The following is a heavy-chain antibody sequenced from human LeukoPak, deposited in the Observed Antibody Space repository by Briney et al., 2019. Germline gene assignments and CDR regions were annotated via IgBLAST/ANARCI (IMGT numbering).Heavy chain of an antibody. CDR3: ARGVPYYYDSSGYYYVAWFDY. CDR1: GYSFTSYW. CDR2: IYPGDSDT. J-gene: IGHJ4*02. V-gene: IGHV5-51*01. Sequence: GASLKISCKGSGYSFTSYWIGWVRQMPGKGLEWMGIIYPGDSDTRYSPSFQGQVTISADKSISTAYLQWSSLKASDTAMYYCARGVPYYYDSSGYYYVAWFDYWGQGTLVTVSS. D-gene: IGHD3-22*01.